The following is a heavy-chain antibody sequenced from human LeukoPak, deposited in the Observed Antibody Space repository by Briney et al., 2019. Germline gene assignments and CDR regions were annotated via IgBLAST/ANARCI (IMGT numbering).Heavy chain of an antibody. D-gene: IGHD1-26*01. J-gene: IGHJ4*02. CDR3: AVPYSGSID. Sequence: GGSLRLSCAASGFTFSTYSMTWVRQAPGRGLEWVSYISSGSSSIYHADSVEGRFTISRDNAKNSLYLQMNSLRAEDTAVYYCAVPYSGSIDWGQGTLVTVSS. CDR2: ISSGSSSI. V-gene: IGHV3-48*01. CDR1: GFTFSTYS.